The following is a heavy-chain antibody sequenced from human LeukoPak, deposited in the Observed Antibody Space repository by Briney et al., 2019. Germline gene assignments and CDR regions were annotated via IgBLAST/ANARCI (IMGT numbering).Heavy chain of an antibody. CDR3: ATYFGVAARHDAFDI. D-gene: IGHD6-6*01. CDR1: GYTFTDFD. V-gene: IGHV1-8*03. Sequence: ASVKVSCKASGYTFTDFDIYWVRQAAGQGLESVGRMTPNTGKIGFAQKFQGRVTITRDTSINTVYMELSSLKSDDTAVYYCATYFGVAARHDAFDIWGQGTMVTVSS. J-gene: IGHJ3*02. CDR2: MTPNTGKI.